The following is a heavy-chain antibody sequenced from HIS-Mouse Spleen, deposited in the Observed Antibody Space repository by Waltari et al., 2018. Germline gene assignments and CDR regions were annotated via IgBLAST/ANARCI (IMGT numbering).Heavy chain of an antibody. CDR1: GGSISRRSYY. Sequence: QLQLQASGPGLVKPSETLSLTCTVSGGSISRRSYYWGWVRQLPGKGLEWIGSIYYSGSTYYNPSLKSRVTISVDTSKNQFSLKLSSVTAADTAVYYCAREIPYSSSWYDWYFDLWGRGTLVTVSS. V-gene: IGHV4-39*07. D-gene: IGHD6-13*01. CDR2: IYYSGST. J-gene: IGHJ2*01. CDR3: AREIPYSSSWYDWYFDL.